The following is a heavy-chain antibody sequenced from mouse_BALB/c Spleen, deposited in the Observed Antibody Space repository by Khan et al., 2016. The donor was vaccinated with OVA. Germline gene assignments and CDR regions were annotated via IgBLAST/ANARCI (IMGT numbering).Heavy chain of an antibody. Sequence: QVQLKQSGAELVKPGASVKMSCKASGYTFTSYTMHWVKQRPGQGLEWIGYINPSSGYTKYNQKFKDKATLTADKSSSTAYMQLSSLTSEDSAGYYCARKSTRASYWGQGTTLTVSS. J-gene: IGHJ2*01. V-gene: IGHV1-4*01. CDR1: GYTFTSYT. CDR3: ARKSTRASY. CDR2: INPSSGYT. D-gene: IGHD3-1*01.